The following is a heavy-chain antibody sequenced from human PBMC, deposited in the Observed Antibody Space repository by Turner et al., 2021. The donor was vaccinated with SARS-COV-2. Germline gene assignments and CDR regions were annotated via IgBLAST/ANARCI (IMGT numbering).Heavy chain of an antibody. D-gene: IGHD2-15*01. V-gene: IGHV1-69*01. CDR3: ARDYIGPMHY. CDR1: GGTFSRYA. Sequence: QVHLVHSVAEVQKPGSSVKVSCKASGGTFSRYAVTGVRQDPGQGLEWMGGMSRIIGTGDNAKKMQGRVTITADESTSTAYMGLRSLRSEDTDVDDCARDYIGPMHYWGQGTLVTVSS. J-gene: IGHJ4*02. CDR2: MSRIIGTG.